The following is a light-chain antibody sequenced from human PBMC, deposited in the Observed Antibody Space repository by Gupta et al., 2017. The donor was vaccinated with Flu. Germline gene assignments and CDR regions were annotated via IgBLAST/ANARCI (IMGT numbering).Light chain of an antibody. CDR2: WAS. CDR3: QQYYSDPYT. Sequence: DNVMNPPSASVAVSLGEMATINCKSSLSVLYSSNNKNYLAWYQQKPGQPPKLLIYWASTRESGVPDRFSGSGSGTDFTLTISSLQAEDVAVYYCQQYYSDPYTFGQGTKLEIK. CDR1: LSVLYSSNNKNY. J-gene: IGKJ2*01. V-gene: IGKV4-1*01.